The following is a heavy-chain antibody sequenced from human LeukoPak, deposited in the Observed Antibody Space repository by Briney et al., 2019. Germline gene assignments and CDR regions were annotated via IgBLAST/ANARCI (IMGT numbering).Heavy chain of an antibody. CDR2: IIPIFGIT. D-gene: IGHD3-22*01. V-gene: IGHV1-69*04. CDR1: GGTFSSYA. Sequence: ASVKVSCKASGGTFSSYAISWVRQAPGQGLEWMGRIIPIFGITNYAQKFQGRVTITADKSTSTAYMELSSLRSEDTAVYYCAADYYDSLPPFGAFDIWGQGTMVTVSS. J-gene: IGHJ3*02. CDR3: AADYYDSLPPFGAFDI.